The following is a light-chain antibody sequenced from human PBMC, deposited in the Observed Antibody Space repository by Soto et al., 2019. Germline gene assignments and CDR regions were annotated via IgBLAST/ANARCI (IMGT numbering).Light chain of an antibody. J-gene: IGKJ1*01. CDR3: MQSLETPWT. CDR1: QSLLHSNGYNY. Sequence: DIVMTQSPLSLPVTPGEAASISCRSSQSLLHSNGYNYVDWYLQKAGQSPHLLIYLGSNRASGVTDRFSGSGSVTYFTLKISRVEAEDVGVYYCMQSLETPWTFGQGTKVEIK. V-gene: IGKV2-28*01. CDR2: LGS.